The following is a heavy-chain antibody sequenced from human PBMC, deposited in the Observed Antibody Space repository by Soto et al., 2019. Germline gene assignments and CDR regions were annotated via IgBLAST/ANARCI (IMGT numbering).Heavy chain of an antibody. D-gene: IGHD3-22*01. V-gene: IGHV5-51*01. Sequence: SLKISCKGSGYSFSSHWIGWVRQMPGKGLDWMGIIYPGDSDTRYSPSFLGQVTISADKSINTAYLQWSSLKASDTATYYCARTMQGGDYSSGYFDNWGQGTPVTVSS. CDR1: GYSFSSHW. CDR2: IYPGDSDT. CDR3: ARTMQGGDYSSGYFDN. J-gene: IGHJ4*02.